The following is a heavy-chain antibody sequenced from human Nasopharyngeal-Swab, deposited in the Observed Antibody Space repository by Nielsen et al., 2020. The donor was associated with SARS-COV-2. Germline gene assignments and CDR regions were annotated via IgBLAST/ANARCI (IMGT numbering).Heavy chain of an antibody. J-gene: IGHJ4*02. V-gene: IGHV3-7*04. CDR2: VKQDGTAI. Sequence: GGSLRLSCAASGFTFRAYWMNWVRLTPMKRLEWVGTVKQDGTAIYHVDSLKGRFTISRDYAKNSLSLQMNNLRADDTAVYYCARENWGKLDYWGQGALVTVSS. D-gene: IGHD7-27*01. CDR3: ARENWGKLDY. CDR1: GFTFRAYW.